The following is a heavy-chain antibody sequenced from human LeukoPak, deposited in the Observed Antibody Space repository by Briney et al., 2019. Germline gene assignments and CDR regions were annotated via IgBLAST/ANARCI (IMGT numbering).Heavy chain of an antibody. J-gene: IGHJ6*02. CDR2: IYYSGST. V-gene: IGHV4-59*01. CDR3: ARSYYYGSGSYGMDV. D-gene: IGHD3-10*01. Sequence: SETLSLTCTVSGGSISSYYWSWIRQPPGKGLEWIGYIYYSGSTNYNPSLKSRVTISVDTSKNQFSLKLSSVTAADTAVYYCARSYYYGSGSYGMDVRGQGTTVTVSS. CDR1: GGSISSYY.